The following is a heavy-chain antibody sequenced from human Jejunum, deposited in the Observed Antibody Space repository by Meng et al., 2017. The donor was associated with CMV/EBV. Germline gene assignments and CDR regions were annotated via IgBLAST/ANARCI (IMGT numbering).Heavy chain of an antibody. CDR1: GFSFSDYW. D-gene: IGHD2-15*01. CDR2: IKYDGSST. CDR3: AKYCSSGACLDY. V-gene: IGHV3-74*03. J-gene: IGHJ4*02. Sequence: CAAFGFSFSDYWMHWVRQVPGKGLVWVSRIKYDGSSTTYADSVKGRFTISRDNAQNTVYLQMNSLRAEDTAIYYCAKYCSSGACLDYWGQGTLVTVSS.